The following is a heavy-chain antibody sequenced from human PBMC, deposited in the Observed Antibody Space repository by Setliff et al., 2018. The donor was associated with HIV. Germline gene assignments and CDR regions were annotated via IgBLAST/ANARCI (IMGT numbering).Heavy chain of an antibody. CDR3: AKDPRGYNYGFPDFDY. CDR2: IPSNSEYT. D-gene: IGHD5-18*01. V-gene: IGHV3-23*01. CDR1: GFTFSRHA. J-gene: IGHJ4*02. Sequence: TGGSLRLSCTASGFTFSRHAMTWVRQAPGKGLEWVSTIPSNSEYTIYADSVEGRFTISRDNNKNTLYLQMNSLRAEDTAVYYCAKDPRGYNYGFPDFDYWGQGTLVTVSS.